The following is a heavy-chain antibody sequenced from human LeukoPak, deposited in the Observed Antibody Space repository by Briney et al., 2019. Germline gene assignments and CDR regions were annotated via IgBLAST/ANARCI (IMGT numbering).Heavy chain of an antibody. CDR2: INPNSGDT. D-gene: IGHD3-22*01. V-gene: IGHV1-2*06. Sequence: ASVKVSCKASGYTFTGYYMHWVRQAPGQGLEWMGRINPNSGDTNYAQKFQGRVTMTRDTSISTAYMELSRLRSDDTAVYYCARDGDTSGYHYCDFWGQGTLVTVSS. CDR1: GYTFTGYY. CDR3: ARDGDTSGYHYCDF. J-gene: IGHJ4*02.